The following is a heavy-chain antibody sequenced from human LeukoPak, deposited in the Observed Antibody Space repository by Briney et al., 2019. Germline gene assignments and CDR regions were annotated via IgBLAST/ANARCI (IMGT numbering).Heavy chain of an antibody. Sequence: GGSLRLSCAASGFTFSSYSMNWVRQAPGKGLEWISYIGISSGNTKYADSVKGRFTISGDKAKNSVYLQMNSLRVEDTAAYYCARDTKYAFDNWGQGTLVTVSS. CDR1: GFTFSSYS. J-gene: IGHJ4*02. CDR3: ARDTKYAFDN. D-gene: IGHD2-2*01. CDR2: IGISSGNT. V-gene: IGHV3-48*01.